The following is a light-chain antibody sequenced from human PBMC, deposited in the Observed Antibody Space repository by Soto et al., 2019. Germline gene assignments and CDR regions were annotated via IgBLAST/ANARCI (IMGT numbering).Light chain of an antibody. CDR3: QQTYITPFT. Sequence: IQMTQSPSSLSASVGDRVTITCRARQSITDYLNWYQQKPGKAPKLLIYAASSLQSGVPSRFSASGSGTDVTLTISRLQPEDCATYFFQQTYITPFTFGQGTRLESK. J-gene: IGKJ5*01. V-gene: IGKV1-39*01. CDR1: QSITDY. CDR2: AAS.